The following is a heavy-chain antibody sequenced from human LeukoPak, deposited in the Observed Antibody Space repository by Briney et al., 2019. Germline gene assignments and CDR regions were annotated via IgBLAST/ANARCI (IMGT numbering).Heavy chain of an antibody. D-gene: IGHD2-2*01. Sequence: PGGSLRLSCAASDFTFSYYNMAWVRQAPGKGLEWVSSISSSSSYIFYADSVRGRFTISRDNAKNSLSLHMNRLRAEDTAVYFCARSCGTTSCTSYYYYGLDVWGQGSTVTVSS. J-gene: IGHJ6*02. CDR2: ISSSSSYI. CDR3: ARSCGTTSCTSYYYYGLDV. V-gene: IGHV3-21*01. CDR1: DFTFSYYN.